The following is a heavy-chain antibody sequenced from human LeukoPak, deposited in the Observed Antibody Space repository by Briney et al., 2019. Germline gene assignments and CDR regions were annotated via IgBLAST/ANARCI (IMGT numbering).Heavy chain of an antibody. V-gene: IGHV4-34*01. D-gene: IGHD2-2*01. J-gene: IGHJ4*02. CDR2: INHSGST. CDR3: ARDRSISWYFH. Sequence: SETLSLTCAVYGGSFSGYYWSWIRQPPGKGLEWIGEINHSGSTNYNPSLKSRVTISMDTSKNQFSLNLSSVTAADTAVYYCARDRSISWYFHWGQGTLVTVSS. CDR1: GGSFSGYY.